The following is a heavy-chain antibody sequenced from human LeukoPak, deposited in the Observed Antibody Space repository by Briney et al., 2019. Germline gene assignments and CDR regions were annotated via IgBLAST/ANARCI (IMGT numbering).Heavy chain of an antibody. CDR1: GFTFSSYS. CDR2: ISSSSSYI. V-gene: IGHV3-21*01. Sequence: PGGSLRLSCAASGFTFSSYSMNWVRQAPGKGLEWVSSISSSSSYIYYADSVKGRFTISRDNAKNSLYLQMNSLRAEDTAVYYCARDSRPRHYGMDVWGQGTTVTVSS. J-gene: IGHJ6*02. CDR3: ARDSRPRHYGMDV.